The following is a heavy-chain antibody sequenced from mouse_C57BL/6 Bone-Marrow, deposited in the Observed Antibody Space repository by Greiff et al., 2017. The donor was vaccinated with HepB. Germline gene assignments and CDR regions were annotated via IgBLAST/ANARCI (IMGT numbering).Heavy chain of an antibody. CDR1: GFTFTDYY. J-gene: IGHJ1*03. CDR3: ARYRATTVVASRGYFDV. D-gene: IGHD1-1*01. Sequence: EVMLVESGGGLVQPGGSLSLSCAASGFTFTDYYLSWVRQPPGKALEWLGFIRNKANGYKTEYSASVKGRFTISRDNSQRILYLQMNALRAEDSATYYCARYRATTVVASRGYFDVWGTGTTVTVSS. V-gene: IGHV7-3*01. CDR2: IRNKANGYKT.